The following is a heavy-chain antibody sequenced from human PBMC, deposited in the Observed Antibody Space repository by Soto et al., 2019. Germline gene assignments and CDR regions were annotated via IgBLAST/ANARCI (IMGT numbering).Heavy chain of an antibody. Sequence: GGSLRLSCAASGFTFSIFAMSWVRQSPGKGLEWVSTISGSGGSAYYADAVKGRFTISRDNSMDTLYLQMKSLRVEDTAIYYCAKEVSLGSTVDLGYWGQGTLVTVSS. V-gene: IGHV3-23*01. J-gene: IGHJ4*02. CDR1: GFTFSIFA. CDR3: AKEVSLGSTVDLGY. CDR2: ISGSGGSA. D-gene: IGHD7-27*01.